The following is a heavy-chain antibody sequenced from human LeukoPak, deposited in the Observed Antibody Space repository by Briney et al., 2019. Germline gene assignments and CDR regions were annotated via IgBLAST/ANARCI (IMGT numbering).Heavy chain of an antibody. CDR1: GGTISSYA. D-gene: IGHD3-3*01. Sequence: SVKVSCKASGGTISSYAISWVRQAPGQGYEWMGGTIPIFDTAHYAQKFQGRVTMTRDMSTSTVYMELSSLRSEDTAVYYCARETAITIFGVVTYSYYYMDVWGKGTTVTVSS. CDR3: ARETAITIFGVVTYSYYYMDV. J-gene: IGHJ6*03. CDR2: TIPIFDTA. V-gene: IGHV1-69*05.